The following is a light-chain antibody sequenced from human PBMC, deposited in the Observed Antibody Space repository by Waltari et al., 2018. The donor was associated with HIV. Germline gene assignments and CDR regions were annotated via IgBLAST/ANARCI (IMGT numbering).Light chain of an antibody. CDR3: QVWDSSSDHRV. Sequence: SYVLTQPPSVSVAPGQTARITCGGNNIGSKSVHWYQQKPGQAPVLVVYDDSDRPSGSPERFSGSNSGNTATLTIGRVEAGDEADYYCQVWDSSSDHRVFGGGTKLTVL. J-gene: IGLJ3*02. V-gene: IGLV3-21*02. CDR1: NIGSKS. CDR2: DDS.